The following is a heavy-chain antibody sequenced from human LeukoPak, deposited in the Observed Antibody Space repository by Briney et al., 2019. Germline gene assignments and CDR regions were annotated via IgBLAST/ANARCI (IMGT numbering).Heavy chain of an antibody. CDR2: IYNAGST. J-gene: IGHJ4*02. Sequence: PGGSLRLSCAASGFTLSSYYMSWVRQTPGKGLEWVSIIYNAGSTYYADSVKGRFTISRDNSKNTLYLQMNSLRAEDTAVYYCARSGVWLPGQPPFDYWGQGTLVTVSS. D-gene: IGHD3-22*01. CDR1: GFTLSSYY. V-gene: IGHV3-66*01. CDR3: ARSGVWLPGQPPFDY.